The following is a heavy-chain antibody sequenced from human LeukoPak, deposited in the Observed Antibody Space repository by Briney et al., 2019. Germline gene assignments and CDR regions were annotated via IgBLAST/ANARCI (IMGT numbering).Heavy chain of an antibody. V-gene: IGHV4-59*12. CDR2: IYYGGST. J-gene: IGHJ4*02. D-gene: IGHD2-15*01. Sequence: PSETLSLTCTVSGGSISSYYWSWIRQPPGKGLEWIGYIYYGGSTNYHPSLKSRVTISVDTSKNQSSMKLSSVPAADTAVYYCARTPVVVVAATSGFDYWGQGTLVTVSS. CDR1: GGSISSYY. CDR3: ARTPVVVVAATSGFDY.